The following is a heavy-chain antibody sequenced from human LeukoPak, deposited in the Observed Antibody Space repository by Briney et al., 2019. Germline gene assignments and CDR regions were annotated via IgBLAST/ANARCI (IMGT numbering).Heavy chain of an antibody. V-gene: IGHV3-21*01. CDR1: GFTFSSYS. D-gene: IGHD3-22*01. CDR3: ARDWRYDRASRDAFDI. CDR2: ISSSSSYI. J-gene: IGHJ3*02. Sequence: NPGGSLRLSCAASGFTFSSYSMNWVRQAPGKGLEWVSSISSSSSYIYYADSVKGRFTISRDNAKNSLYLQMNSLRAEDTAVYYCARDWRYDRASRDAFDIWGQGTMVTVSS.